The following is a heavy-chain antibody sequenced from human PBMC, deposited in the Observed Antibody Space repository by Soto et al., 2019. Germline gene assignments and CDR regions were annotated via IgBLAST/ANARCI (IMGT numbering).Heavy chain of an antibody. V-gene: IGHV3-48*04. Sequence: PGGSLRLSCAASGFTFSSYSMNWVRQAPGKGLEWVSYISSSSSTIYYADSVKGRFTISRDNAKNSLYLQMNSLRAEDTAVYYCARDNGSAAATLDSWGQGTLVTVSS. D-gene: IGHD2-8*01. CDR1: GFTFSSYS. J-gene: IGHJ4*02. CDR3: ARDNGSAAATLDS. CDR2: ISSSSSTI.